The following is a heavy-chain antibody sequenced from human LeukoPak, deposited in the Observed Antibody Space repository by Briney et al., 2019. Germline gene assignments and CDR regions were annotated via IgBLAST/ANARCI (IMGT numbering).Heavy chain of an antibody. CDR3: ARGSVGLRAVAGTTYYYGLDV. Sequence: SETLSLTCAVYGGSFSGYYWSWIRQPPGKGLEWIGEINHSGSTNYNPSLKSRVTISVDTSKNQFSPKLSSVTAADTAVYYCARGSVGLRAVAGTTYYYGLDVWGQGTTVTVSS. D-gene: IGHD6-19*01. V-gene: IGHV4-34*01. CDR2: INHSGST. CDR1: GGSFSGYY. J-gene: IGHJ6*02.